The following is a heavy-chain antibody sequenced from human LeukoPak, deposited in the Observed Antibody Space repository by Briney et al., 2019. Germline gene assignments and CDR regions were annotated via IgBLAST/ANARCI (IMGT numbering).Heavy chain of an antibody. CDR2: IYWDDDK. CDR1: GFSLSTTAMA. Sequence: SGPTLVNPTQTLTLTCTFSGFSLSTTAMAVGWIRQPPGKALEWLALIYWDDDKRYSPSLKSRLTITKDTSKNQVVLTMTNMDPVDTATYYCAHSLGDILTFDYWGQGTLVTVSS. CDR3: AHSLGDILTFDY. D-gene: IGHD3-9*01. V-gene: IGHV2-5*02. J-gene: IGHJ4*02.